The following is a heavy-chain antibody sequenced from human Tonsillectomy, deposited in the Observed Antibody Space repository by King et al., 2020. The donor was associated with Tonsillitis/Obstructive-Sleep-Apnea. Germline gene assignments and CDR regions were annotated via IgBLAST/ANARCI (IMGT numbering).Heavy chain of an antibody. CDR2: INPSGGST. D-gene: IGHD2-2*01. CDR3: ARLGSLVVPAAIAEAFDI. V-gene: IGHV1-46*01. CDR1: GYTFTSYY. Sequence: VQLVESGAEVKKPGASVKVSCKASGYTFTSYYMHWVRQAPGQGLEWMGIINPSGGSTSYAKKFQGRVTMTRDTSTSTVYMELSILRSEDTAVYYCARLGSLVVPAAIAEAFDIWGQGTMVTVSS. J-gene: IGHJ3*02.